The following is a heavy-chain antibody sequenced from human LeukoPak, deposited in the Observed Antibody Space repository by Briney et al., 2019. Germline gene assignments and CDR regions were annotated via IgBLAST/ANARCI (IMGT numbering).Heavy chain of an antibody. J-gene: IGHJ4*02. CDR1: GFIFNTYG. V-gene: IGHV3-30*03. CDR3: ARDRGSSGWYYFDS. Sequence: PGGSLRLSCEASGFIFNTYGMHWVRQAPGKGLEWVALTSYDETNKYHADPVKGRFTISRDNSKNTLYLQMNSLRVEDTAVYFCARDRGSSGWYYFDSWGPGTLVTVSS. CDR2: TSYDETNK. D-gene: IGHD6-19*01.